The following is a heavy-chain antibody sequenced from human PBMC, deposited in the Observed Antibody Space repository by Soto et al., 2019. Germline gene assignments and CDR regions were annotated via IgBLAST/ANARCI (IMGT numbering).Heavy chain of an antibody. CDR2: MNPNSGNT. V-gene: IGHV1-8*01. Sequence: ASVKVSCKASGYTFTSYDINWVRQATGQGLEWMGWMNPNSGNTGYAQKFQGGVTMTRNTSISTAYMELSSLRSEDTAVYYCARGRSIRGSGSYSSNWFDPWGQGTLVTSP. J-gene: IGHJ5*02. CDR3: ARGRSIRGSGSYSSNWFDP. CDR1: GYTFTSYD. D-gene: IGHD3-10*01.